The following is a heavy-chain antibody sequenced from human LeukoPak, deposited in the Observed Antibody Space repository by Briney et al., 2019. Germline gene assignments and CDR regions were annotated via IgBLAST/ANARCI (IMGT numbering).Heavy chain of an antibody. Sequence: GGSLRLSCAASGFTFSSYWMSWVRQAPGKGLEWVANIKQDGSEKYYADSVKGRFTISRDNAKNSLYLQMNSLRAEDTAVYYCARGGRWLQDWYFDLWGRGTLVTVSS. V-gene: IGHV3-7*01. CDR2: IKQDGSEK. J-gene: IGHJ2*01. CDR1: GFTFSSYW. CDR3: ARGGRWLQDWYFDL. D-gene: IGHD5-24*01.